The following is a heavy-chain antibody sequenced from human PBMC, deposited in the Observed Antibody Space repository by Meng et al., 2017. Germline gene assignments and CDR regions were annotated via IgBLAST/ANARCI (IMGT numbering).Heavy chain of an antibody. CDR2: INPSGGST. Sequence: ASVKVSCKASGYTFTSYYMHWVRQAPGQGLEWMGIINPSGGSTSYAQKFQGRVTMTRDTSTSTVYMELSSLRSEDTAVYSGARDNKKTYYYDSSLDYWGQGTLVTVSS. V-gene: IGHV1-46*01. CDR1: GYTFTSYY. CDR3: ARDNKKTYYYDSSLDY. D-gene: IGHD3-22*01. J-gene: IGHJ4*02.